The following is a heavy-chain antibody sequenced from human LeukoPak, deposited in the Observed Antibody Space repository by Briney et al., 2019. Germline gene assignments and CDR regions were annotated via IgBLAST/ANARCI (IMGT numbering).Heavy chain of an antibody. D-gene: IGHD6-13*01. J-gene: IGHJ3*01. V-gene: IGHV1-18*01. CDR2: ITSYNGNT. Sequence: ASVKVSCKTSGYIFSSYGINWVRQAPGQGLEWVGWITSYNGNTKYAQRFQDRVKMTTERSTSTVYMELKSLTSDDTAVYYCARGCSGSSSWYGEDAFDFWGQGTMVTVSS. CDR1: GYIFSSYG. CDR3: ARGCSGSSSWYGEDAFDF.